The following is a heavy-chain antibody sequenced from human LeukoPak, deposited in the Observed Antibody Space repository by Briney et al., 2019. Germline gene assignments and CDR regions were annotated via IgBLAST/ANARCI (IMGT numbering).Heavy chain of an antibody. J-gene: IGHJ4*02. V-gene: IGHV4-59*12. Sequence: PSETLSLTCTVSGGSISSYYWSWIRQPPGKGLEWIGYIYYSGSTNYNPSLKGRVTMSVDTSKNQFSLKLSSVTAADTAVYYCARGSNWGDYWGQGTLVTVSS. CDR2: IYYSGST. CDR3: ARGSNWGDY. D-gene: IGHD7-27*01. CDR1: GGSISSYY.